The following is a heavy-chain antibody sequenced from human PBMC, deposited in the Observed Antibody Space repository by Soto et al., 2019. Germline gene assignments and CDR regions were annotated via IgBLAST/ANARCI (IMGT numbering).Heavy chain of an antibody. V-gene: IGHV3-23*01. CDR2: ISGSGGST. CDR1: GFTFSSYA. J-gene: IGHJ3*02. D-gene: IGHD3-10*01. CDR3: AKDRALEPSFDI. Sequence: EVQLLESGGGLVQPGGSLRLSCAASGFTFSSYAMSWVRQAPGQGLEWVSAISGSGGSTYYADAVKGRFTISKDNSQNSLYLHMNSLRAEDTAVYYCAKDRALEPSFDIWGQGEMVNVSS.